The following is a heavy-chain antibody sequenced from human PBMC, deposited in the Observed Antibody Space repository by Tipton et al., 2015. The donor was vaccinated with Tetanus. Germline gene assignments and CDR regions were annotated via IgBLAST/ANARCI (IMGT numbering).Heavy chain of an antibody. Sequence: SLRLSCAVSGSTFDEHAMHWVRQAPGKGLEWVSGIAGSVGSTYYADSVRGRFTVSRDNSKNTLYLQMNSLRAEDTAVYYCGGFSFSDDLDIWGRGTMVTVSS. CDR2: IAGSVGST. V-gene: IGHV3-23*01. J-gene: IGHJ3*02. CDR3: GGFSFSDDLDI. CDR1: GSTFDEHA. D-gene: IGHD2-15*01.